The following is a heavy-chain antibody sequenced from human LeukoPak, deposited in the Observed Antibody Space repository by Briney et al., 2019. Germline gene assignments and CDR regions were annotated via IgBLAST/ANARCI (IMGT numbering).Heavy chain of an antibody. J-gene: IGHJ4*02. CDR2: LSGNGNTI. V-gene: IGHV3-23*01. CDR1: GFTFSTYA. CDR3: AKALYGGHDY. D-gene: IGHD4-23*01. Sequence: GGSLRLSGAASGFTFSTYAMSWVRQAPGKGLECVSALSGNGNTIYYADSVKGRFTISRDNSKNTLSLQMNSLRAEDTAVYYCAKALYGGHDYWGQGTLVTVSS.